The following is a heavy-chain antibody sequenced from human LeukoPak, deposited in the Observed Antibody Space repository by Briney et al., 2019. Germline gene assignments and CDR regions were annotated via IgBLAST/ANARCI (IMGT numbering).Heavy chain of an antibody. CDR2: IYHSGST. D-gene: IGHD1-14*01. CDR3: ARNPSRNGLGLDY. J-gene: IGHJ4*02. V-gene: IGHV4-4*02. Sequence: PGGSLRLSCAASGFTVSSNYMSWVRQPPGKGLEWIGEIYHSGSTNYNPSLKSRVTISVDKSKNQFSLKLSSVTAADTAVYYCARNPSRNGLGLDYWGQGTLVTVSS. CDR1: GFTVSSNY.